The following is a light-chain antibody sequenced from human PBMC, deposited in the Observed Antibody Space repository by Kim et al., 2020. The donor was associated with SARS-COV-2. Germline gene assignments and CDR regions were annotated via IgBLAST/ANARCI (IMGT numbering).Light chain of an antibody. V-gene: IGKV2-30*01. CDR3: MHGTHWPFT. CDR1: QSLVYSDGNIF. Sequence: PASISCMSSQSLVYSDGNIFLNWFHQRPGQSPRRLIYKVSNRDSGVPDRFSGSGSGTDFTLQISRVEAEDVGVYYCMHGTHWPFTFGPGTKVDIK. CDR2: KVS. J-gene: IGKJ3*01.